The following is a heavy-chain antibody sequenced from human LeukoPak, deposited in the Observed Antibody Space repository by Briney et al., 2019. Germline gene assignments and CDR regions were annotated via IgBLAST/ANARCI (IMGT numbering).Heavy chain of an antibody. D-gene: IGHD5-12*01. CDR1: GFTFTSFN. Sequence: GGSLRLSCAASGFTFTSFNMNWFRQAPGKGLEWVSYISSGSSSVYYADSVKGRFTISRDNAKNSLYLQMNSLRAEDTAVYYCARPVDYNAGDYWGQGTLVTVSS. V-gene: IGHV3-48*04. CDR3: ARPVDYNAGDY. J-gene: IGHJ4*02. CDR2: ISSGSSSV.